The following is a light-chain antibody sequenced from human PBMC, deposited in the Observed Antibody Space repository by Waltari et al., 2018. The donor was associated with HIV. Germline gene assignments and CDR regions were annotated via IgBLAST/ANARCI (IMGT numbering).Light chain of an antibody. CDR2: EGT. J-gene: IGLJ3*02. CDR3: CSCATPNTRV. V-gene: IGLV2-23*01. CDR1: RSDVGRCPF. Sequence: QSALTQPASVSGSPGQSISISCTGTRSDVGRCPFVSWYQQHPGKAPKLLIYEGTKRPSGVSNRFSASKSGNTASLTISGLQAEDEADYYCCSCATPNTRVFGGGTKLTVL.